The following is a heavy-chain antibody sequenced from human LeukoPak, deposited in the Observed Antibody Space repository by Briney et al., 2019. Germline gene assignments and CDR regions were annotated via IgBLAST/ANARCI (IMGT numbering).Heavy chain of an antibody. J-gene: IGHJ6*03. CDR3: ARVEMATMTYYYYMDV. CDR2: IYPGDSDT. CDR1: GSSFTSYW. Sequence: GESLKISCKGSGSSFTSYWIGWVRQMPGKGLEWMGIIYPGDSDTRYSPSFQGQVTISADKSISTAYLQWSSLKASDTAMYYCARVEMATMTYYYYMDVWGKGTTVTVSS. D-gene: IGHD5-24*01. V-gene: IGHV5-51*01.